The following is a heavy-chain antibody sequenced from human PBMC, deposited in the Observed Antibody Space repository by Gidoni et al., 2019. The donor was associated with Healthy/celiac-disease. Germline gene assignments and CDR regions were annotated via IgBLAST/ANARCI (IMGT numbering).Heavy chain of an antibody. Sequence: QVQLVESGGGVVQPGRSLRLSCAASGFTFSSYGMHWVRQAPGKGLEWVAVIWYDGSNKYYADSVKGRFTISRDNSKNTLYLQMNSLRAEDTAVYYCARAQGYCSGGSCYGYYDSGTGFDYWGQGTLVTVSS. CDR1: GFTFSSYG. CDR2: IWYDGSNK. J-gene: IGHJ4*02. CDR3: ARAQGYCSGGSCYGYYDSGTGFDY. D-gene: IGHD2-15*01. V-gene: IGHV3-33*01.